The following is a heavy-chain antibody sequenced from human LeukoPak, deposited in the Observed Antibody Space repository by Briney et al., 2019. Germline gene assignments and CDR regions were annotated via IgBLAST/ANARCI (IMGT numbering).Heavy chain of an antibody. Sequence: GASVKVSCKASGGTFSSYAISWVRQAPGQGLEWMGGIIPIFGTANYAQKFQGRVTITADESTSTAYMELSSLTSEDTAVYYCARGHPPSYYDFWSGYYLPDFDYWGQGTLVTVSS. CDR2: IIPIFGTA. CDR3: ARGHPPSYYDFWSGYYLPDFDY. J-gene: IGHJ4*02. CDR1: GGTFSSYA. D-gene: IGHD3-3*01. V-gene: IGHV1-69*01.